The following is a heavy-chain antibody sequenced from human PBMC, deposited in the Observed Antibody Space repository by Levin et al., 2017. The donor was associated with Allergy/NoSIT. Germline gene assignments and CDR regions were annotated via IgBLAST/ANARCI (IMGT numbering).Heavy chain of an antibody. CDR1: AFTFNNYD. CDR3: AKSRGNGYFDL. CDR2: ISVSGDGT. Sequence: GGSLRLSCAASAFTFNNYDMSWVRQAPGKGLEWVSAISVSGDGTTYVDSVKGRFTISRDNSKNMLYLQMNSLRAEDTAVYYCAKSRGNGYFDLWGRGTLVTVSS. J-gene: IGHJ2*01. V-gene: IGHV3-23*01.